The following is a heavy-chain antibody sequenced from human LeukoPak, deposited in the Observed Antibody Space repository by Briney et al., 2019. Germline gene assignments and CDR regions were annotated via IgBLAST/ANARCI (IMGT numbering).Heavy chain of an antibody. D-gene: IGHD1-1*01. CDR3: ARMDWNDVWYFDY. CDR2: ISAYNGNT. CDR1: GYTLRSYG. V-gene: IGHV1-18*01. Sequence: GASVKVSCKASGYTLRSYGITWVRQAPGQGLEWMGWISAYNGNTKYPQKLQGRVTMTTDTSTSTAYMELRSLRSDDTAVYYCARMDWNDVWYFDYWGQGTLVTVSS. J-gene: IGHJ4*02.